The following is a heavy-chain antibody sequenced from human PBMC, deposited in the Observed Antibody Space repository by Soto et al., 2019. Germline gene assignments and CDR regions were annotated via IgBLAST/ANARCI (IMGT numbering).Heavy chain of an antibody. CDR1: GFTFDDYA. D-gene: IGHD6-13*01. Sequence: EVQLVESGGGLVQPGRSLRLSCAASGFTFDDYAMHWVRQAPGKGLEWVSGISWNSGSIDYADSVKGRFTISRDNAKNSLYLEMNSLRAEDTALYYWAKDNGYSSSRNWFDPWGQGTLVTVSS. CDR3: AKDNGYSSSRNWFDP. V-gene: IGHV3-9*01. J-gene: IGHJ5*02. CDR2: ISWNSGSI.